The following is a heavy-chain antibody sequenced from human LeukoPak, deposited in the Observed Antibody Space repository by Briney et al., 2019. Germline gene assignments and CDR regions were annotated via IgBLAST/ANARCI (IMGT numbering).Heavy chain of an antibody. CDR2: ISGSGGST. D-gene: IGHD6-13*01. CDR3: ARVIRAAPGKGYFDY. V-gene: IGHV3-23*01. Sequence: GGSLRLSCATSGFIFSTYALSWVRQAPGKRLEWASSISGSGGSTYHADSVKGRFTISRDSSKNTLYLQMNSLRAEDTAIYYCARVIRAAPGKGYFDYWGQGTLVTVSS. CDR1: GFIFSTYA. J-gene: IGHJ4*02.